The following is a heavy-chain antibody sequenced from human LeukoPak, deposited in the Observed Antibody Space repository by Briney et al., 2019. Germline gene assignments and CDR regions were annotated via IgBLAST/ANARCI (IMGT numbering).Heavy chain of an antibody. CDR3: AKGALGSRRHYFFDY. CDR2: IGGSGGST. CDR1: GFTFSAYA. Sequence: GGSLRLSCAASGFTFSAYAMSWVRQAPGKGLEWVSAIGGSGGSTYYADSVKGRFTISRDNSKNTLYLQMNTLRAEDTAVYYCAKGALGSRRHYFFDYLGQGTLVTVSS. D-gene: IGHD6-13*01. J-gene: IGHJ4*02. V-gene: IGHV3-23*01.